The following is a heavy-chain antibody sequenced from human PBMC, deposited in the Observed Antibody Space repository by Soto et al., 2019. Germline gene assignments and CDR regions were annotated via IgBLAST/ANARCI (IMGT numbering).Heavy chain of an antibody. J-gene: IGHJ4*02. D-gene: IGHD3-16*01. CDR2: INAGNGNT. Sequence: QVQLVQSGAEVKKPGASVKVSCKASGYTFTSYAMHWVRQAPGQRLEWMGWINAGNGNTKYSQKFQGRVTITRDTSASTAYMELSSLRSEDTAAYYCVRFGGGWGYFDYWGQGTLVTVSS. V-gene: IGHV1-3*01. CDR3: VRFGGGWGYFDY. CDR1: GYTFTSYA.